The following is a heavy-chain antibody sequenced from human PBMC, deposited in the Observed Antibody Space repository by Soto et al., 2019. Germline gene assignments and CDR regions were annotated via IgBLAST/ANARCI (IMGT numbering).Heavy chain of an antibody. V-gene: IGHV4-4*02. Sequence: SETMSLTCGVSGGSLSTPVWWSWVRLPPGKGLEWIGEVFHSGSANYNPSLQSRVTISLDKSTNQFSLRLSSVTAADTAVYSCARKAWTRLDHWGQGALDTAPQ. J-gene: IGHJ4*02. CDR1: GGSLSTPVW. D-gene: IGHD1-1*01. CDR3: ARKAWTRLDH. CDR2: VFHSGSA.